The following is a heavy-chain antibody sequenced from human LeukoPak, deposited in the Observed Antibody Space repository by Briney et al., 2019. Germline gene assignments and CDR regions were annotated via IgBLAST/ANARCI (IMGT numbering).Heavy chain of an antibody. CDR3: ARDGQYQLPGDWFGP. CDR1: GYTFTGYY. V-gene: IGHV1-2*02. J-gene: IGHJ5*02. CDR2: INPDSGAT. D-gene: IGHD2-2*01. Sequence: ASVKVSCKASGYTFTGYYMHWVRQAPGQGLEWMGWINPDSGATHYEQKFRGRVTMTRDTSIITAYMELSRLTSDDTAVYYCARDGQYQLPGDWFGPWGQGTQVTVSS.